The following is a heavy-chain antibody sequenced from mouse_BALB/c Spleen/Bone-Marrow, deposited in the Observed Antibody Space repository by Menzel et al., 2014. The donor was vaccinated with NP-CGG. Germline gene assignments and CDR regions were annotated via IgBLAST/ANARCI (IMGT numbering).Heavy chain of an antibody. V-gene: IGHV1-61*01. CDR2: IHLSDSES. J-gene: IGHJ3*01. D-gene: IGHD3-3*01. Sequence: VQLVESGAELVRPGASVRLSCKASGYSFTSYWMNWVKQRPGQGLEWIGMIHLSDSESRLNQKFKDKATLTVDKSSSTAYMQLSSPTSEDSAVYYCTRYNLTTRAFAYWGQGTLVTVSA. CDR1: GYSFTSYW. CDR3: TRYNLTTRAFAY.